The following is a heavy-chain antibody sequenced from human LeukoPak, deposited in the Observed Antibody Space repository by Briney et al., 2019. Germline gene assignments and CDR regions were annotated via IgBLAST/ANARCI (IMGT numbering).Heavy chain of an antibody. CDR3: ARENYYDSSGNDAFDV. D-gene: IGHD3-22*01. V-gene: IGHV3-7*04. Sequence: GGSLRLSCTVSGFXFSTYWMTWVRQAPGKGLEWVANIKQDGSEKYYVDSVKGRFTITRDNAKKALYLEMNSLRVEDTALYYCARENYYDSSGNDAFDVWGQGTMVTVSS. CDR2: IKQDGSEK. CDR1: GFXFSTYW. J-gene: IGHJ3*01.